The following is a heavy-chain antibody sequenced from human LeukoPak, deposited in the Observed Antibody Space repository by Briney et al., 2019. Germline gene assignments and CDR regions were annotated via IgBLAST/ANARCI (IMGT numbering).Heavy chain of an antibody. CDR1: GGSISSGSYY. D-gene: IGHD2-21*01. Sequence: TLSLTCTVSGGSISSGSYYGRWIRQPAGKGLEWVGRFYTSGSTSYNPALKSRVSISVDTSKNQFSLPLSSVPAADTAVYFCATDRGYCGGDCYANDYWGQGTLVIVSS. J-gene: IGHJ4*02. CDR3: ATDRGYCGGDCYANDY. CDR2: FYTSGST. V-gene: IGHV4-61*02.